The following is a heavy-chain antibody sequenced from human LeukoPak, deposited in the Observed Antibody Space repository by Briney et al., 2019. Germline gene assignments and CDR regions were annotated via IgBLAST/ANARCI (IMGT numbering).Heavy chain of an antibody. D-gene: IGHD4-23*01. CDR1: GGSFSGYY. J-gene: IGHJ5*02. CDR2: INHSGST. V-gene: IGHV4-34*01. CDR3: ARLLPTVVTQGPWFDP. Sequence: SETLSLTCAVYGGSFSGYYWSWIRQPPGKGLEWIGEINHSGSTNYNPSLKSRVTISVDTSKNQFSLKLSSVTAADTAVYYCARLLPTVVTQGPWFDPWGQGTLVTVSS.